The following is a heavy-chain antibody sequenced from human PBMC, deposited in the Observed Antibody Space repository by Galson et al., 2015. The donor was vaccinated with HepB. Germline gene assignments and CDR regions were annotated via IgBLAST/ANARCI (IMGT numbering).Heavy chain of an antibody. J-gene: IGHJ4*02. V-gene: IGHV3-30*04. Sequence: SLRLSCAASGFTFSSNAMHWVRQAPGKGLEWVAVISYDGSNKYYADSVKGRFTISRDNSKNTLYLQMNSLRAEDTAVYYCARDLYIRSGGGGGSFLGYWGQGTLVTVSS. CDR2: ISYDGSNK. D-gene: IGHD1-26*01. CDR3: ARDLYIRSGGGGGSFLGY. CDR1: GFTFSSNA.